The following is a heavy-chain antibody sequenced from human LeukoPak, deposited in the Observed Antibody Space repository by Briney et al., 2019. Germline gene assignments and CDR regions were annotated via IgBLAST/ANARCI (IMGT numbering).Heavy chain of an antibody. CDR3: ARVSTTYYYDSSGLLDDY. CDR1: GFTFSRYA. CDR2: FGNSA. Sequence: PGGSLRLSCAASGFTFSRYAMSWVRQAPGKGLEWVSTFGNSAHYADSVKGRFTISRDNSKNTLYLQMNSLRAEDTAVYYCARVSTTYYYDSSGLLDDYWGQGTLVTVSS. V-gene: IGHV3-23*01. J-gene: IGHJ4*02. D-gene: IGHD3-22*01.